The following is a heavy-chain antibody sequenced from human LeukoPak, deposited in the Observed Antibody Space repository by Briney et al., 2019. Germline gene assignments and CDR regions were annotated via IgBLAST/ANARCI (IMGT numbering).Heavy chain of an antibody. J-gene: IGHJ6*02. CDR2: ISYDGSNK. V-gene: IGHV3-30*18. CDR1: GFTFSSYG. D-gene: IGHD2-2*01. Sequence: GGSLRLSCAASGFTFSSYGMHWVRQAPGKGLEWVAVISYDGSNKYYADSVKGRFTISRDNSKNTLYLQMNSLRAEDTAVYYCAKDEVVVVPAAMQPHPYYYGMDVWGQGTTVTVSS. CDR3: AKDEVVVVPAAMQPHPYYYGMDV.